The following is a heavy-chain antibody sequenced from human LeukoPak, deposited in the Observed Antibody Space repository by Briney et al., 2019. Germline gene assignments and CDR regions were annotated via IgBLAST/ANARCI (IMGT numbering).Heavy chain of an antibody. V-gene: IGHV3-30-3*01. J-gene: IGHJ6*02. CDR1: GFTFSSYA. Sequence: PGGSLRLSCAASGFTFSSYAMHWVRQAPGKGLEWVAVISYDGSNKYYADSVKGRFTISRDNSKNTLYLQMNSLRAEDTAVYYCARPYSSSWYVRYYYGMDVWGQGTTVTVSS. CDR2: ISYDGSNK. D-gene: IGHD6-13*01. CDR3: ARPYSSSWYVRYYYGMDV.